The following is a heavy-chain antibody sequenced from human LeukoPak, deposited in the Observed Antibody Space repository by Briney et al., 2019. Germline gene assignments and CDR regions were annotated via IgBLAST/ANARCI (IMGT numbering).Heavy chain of an antibody. V-gene: IGHV1-69*10. D-gene: IGHD3-22*01. Sequence: ASVKVSCKASGGTFSSYAISWVRQAPGQGLEWMGGIIPIFGIANYAQKFQGRVTITADKSTSTAYMELSSLRAEDTAVYYCARDRRYCYDSSGYPLEYWGQGTLVTVSS. CDR1: GGTFSSYA. CDR2: IIPIFGIA. J-gene: IGHJ4*02. CDR3: ARDRRYCYDSSGYPLEY.